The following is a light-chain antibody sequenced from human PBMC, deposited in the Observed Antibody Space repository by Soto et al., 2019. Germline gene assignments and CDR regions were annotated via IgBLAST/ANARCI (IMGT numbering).Light chain of an antibody. CDR1: QDIRKY. CDR3: QHYDNRPPFT. J-gene: IGKJ3*01. V-gene: IGKV1-33*01. Sequence: DIQMTQSPSSLSASVGDRVTITCQASQDIRKYLNWYQQKPGRAPKLLIYGASNLETGVPSRFSGSGYGTDFTFTISSLQPEDIATYYCQHYDNRPPFTCGPETKVAIK. CDR2: GAS.